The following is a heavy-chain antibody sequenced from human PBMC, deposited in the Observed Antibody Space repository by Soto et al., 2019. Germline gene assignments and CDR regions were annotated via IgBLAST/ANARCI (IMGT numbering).Heavy chain of an antibody. Sequence: GGSLRLSCAASGFTFSSYSMNWVRQAPGKGLEWVSSISSSSSYIYYADSVEGRFTISRDNAKNSLYLQMNSLRAEDTAVYYCARGLSRRIQLWPLFFDYWGQGTLVTVSS. D-gene: IGHD5-18*01. CDR3: ARGLSRRIQLWPLFFDY. CDR2: ISSSSSYI. V-gene: IGHV3-21*01. CDR1: GFTFSSYS. J-gene: IGHJ4*02.